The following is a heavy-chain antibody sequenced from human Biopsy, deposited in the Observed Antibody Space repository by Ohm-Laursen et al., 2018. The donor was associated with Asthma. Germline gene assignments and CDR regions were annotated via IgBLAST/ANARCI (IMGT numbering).Heavy chain of an antibody. J-gene: IGHJ3*02. CDR3: ARQSGQDYGDSSGFDI. D-gene: IGHD3-22*01. Sequence: SLRLSCSASGFVFSQCGMHWVRQGSGKGLEWVALVSSDGHNKYYEDSVKGRFTISRDNSRNRLYLQINRLTVEDSAVYFCARQSGQDYGDSSGFDIWGQGTKVAVSS. CDR1: GFVFSQCG. CDR2: VSSDGHNK. V-gene: IGHV3-30*03.